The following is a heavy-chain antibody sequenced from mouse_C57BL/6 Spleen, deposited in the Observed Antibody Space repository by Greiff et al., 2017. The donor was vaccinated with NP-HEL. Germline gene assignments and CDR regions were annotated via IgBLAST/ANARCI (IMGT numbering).Heavy chain of an antibody. D-gene: IGHD1-1*01. J-gene: IGHJ2*01. CDR1: GYTFTDYE. CDR3: TRADYYGSSWNYFDY. Sequence: SGAELVRPGASVTLSCKASGYTFTDYEMHWVKQTPVHGLEWIGAIDPETGGTAYNQKFKGKAILTADKSSSTAYMELRSLTSEDSAVYYCTRADYYGSSWNYFDYWGQGTTLTVSS. V-gene: IGHV1-15*01. CDR2: IDPETGGT.